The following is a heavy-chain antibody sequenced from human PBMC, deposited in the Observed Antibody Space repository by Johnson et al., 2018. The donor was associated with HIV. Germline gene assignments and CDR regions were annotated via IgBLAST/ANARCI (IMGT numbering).Heavy chain of an antibody. CDR2: IKSKTDGGTT. CDR1: GFTFSNAW. Sequence: VQLVESGGGLVKPGGSLRLSCAASGFTFSNAWMSWVRQAPGKGLEWVGRIKSKTDGGTTDYAAPVKGRFTISRDDSKNTLYLQMNSLKSEDTAVYYCTTDPWGSDAFDSWGQGTMVTVS. J-gene: IGHJ3*02. V-gene: IGHV3-15*01. D-gene: IGHD7-27*01. CDR3: TTDPWGSDAFDS.